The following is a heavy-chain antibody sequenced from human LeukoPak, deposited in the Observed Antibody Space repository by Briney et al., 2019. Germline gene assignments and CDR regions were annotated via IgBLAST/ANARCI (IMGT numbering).Heavy chain of an antibody. D-gene: IGHD3-22*01. Sequence: GGSLRLSCAASGFTFSSYSMNWVRQAPGKGLEWVSSISSSSSYIYYADSVKGRFTISRDNAKNSLYLQMNSLRAEDTAVYYCARDASEYHYDSSGYYFDYWGQGTLVTVSS. CDR1: GFTFSSYS. J-gene: IGHJ4*02. CDR2: ISSSSSYI. V-gene: IGHV3-21*01. CDR3: ARDASEYHYDSSGYYFDY.